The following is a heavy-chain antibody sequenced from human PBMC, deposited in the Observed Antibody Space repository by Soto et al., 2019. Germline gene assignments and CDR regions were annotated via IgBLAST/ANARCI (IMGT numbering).Heavy chain of an antibody. V-gene: IGHV1-69*02. CDR2: IIPILGIA. D-gene: IGHD3-3*01. Sequence: SVKVSCKASGGTFSSYTISWVRQAPGQGLEWMGRIIPILGIANYAQKFQGRVTITADKSTSTAYMELSSLRSEDTAVYYCARSPFWSGYYIYYYYYYMDVWGKGTTVTVSS. J-gene: IGHJ6*03. CDR3: ARSPFWSGYYIYYYYYYMDV. CDR1: GGTFSSYT.